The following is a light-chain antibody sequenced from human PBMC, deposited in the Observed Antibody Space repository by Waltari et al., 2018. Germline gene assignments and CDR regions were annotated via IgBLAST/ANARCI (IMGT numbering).Light chain of an antibody. Sequence: SYELTQPPSVSVSPGQTARITGSGDALPTQYAYWYQQKSGQAPVVIIYKDTERPSGIPERFSGSTSGTIVTLTISGVQAEDEADYYCQSADSSSKFQVFGGGTKLTVL. J-gene: IGLJ2*01. V-gene: IGLV3-25*03. CDR1: ALPTQY. CDR3: QSADSSSKFQV. CDR2: KDT.